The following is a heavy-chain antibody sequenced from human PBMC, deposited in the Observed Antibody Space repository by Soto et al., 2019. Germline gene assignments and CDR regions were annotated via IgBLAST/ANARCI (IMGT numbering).Heavy chain of an antibody. CDR3: ARAFRTNGVCYYFFDY. V-gene: IGHV3-33*01. Sequence: QVQLVESGGGVVQPGGSLRLSCAASGFSFGTYAMHWVRQAPGKGLEWVAVIYYDGSNRYYGDAVKGRFTISRDNSKSTVYLQMSSLRAEDTAVYYCARAFRTNGVCYYFFDYWGHGTLVTVSS. J-gene: IGHJ4*01. CDR2: IYYDGSNR. D-gene: IGHD2-8*01. CDR1: GFSFGTYA.